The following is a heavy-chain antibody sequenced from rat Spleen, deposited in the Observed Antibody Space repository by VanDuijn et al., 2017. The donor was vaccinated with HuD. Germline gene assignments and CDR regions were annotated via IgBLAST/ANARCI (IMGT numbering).Heavy chain of an antibody. CDR2: ISTGGDYT. V-gene: IGHV5S13*01. J-gene: IGHJ4*01. Sequence: EVQLVESDGGLVQPGRSLKLSCAASGFTFNKYDMAWVRQAPTKGLEWIASISTGGDYTYFRDSVKGRFTLSRDNAKNTQSLQMDSLRSEDTAIYYCTRGYVMDAWGQGASVTVSS. CDR3: TRGYVMDA. CDR1: GFTFNKYD.